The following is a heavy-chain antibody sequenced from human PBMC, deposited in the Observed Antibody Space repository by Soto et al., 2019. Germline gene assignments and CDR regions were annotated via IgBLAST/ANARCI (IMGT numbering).Heavy chain of an antibody. CDR3: ATDQLSLLNYDY. Sequence: GSLRLSCAASGFTFSIYSMTWVRQAPGKGLEWVSTISSSSAYIYYPDSVKGRFTISRDNAKNSLFLQMNSLRTEDTAVYYCATDQLSLLNYDYWGQGTLVTVS. J-gene: IGHJ4*02. CDR2: ISSSSAYI. CDR1: GFTFSIYS. D-gene: IGHD1-1*01. V-gene: IGHV3-21*01.